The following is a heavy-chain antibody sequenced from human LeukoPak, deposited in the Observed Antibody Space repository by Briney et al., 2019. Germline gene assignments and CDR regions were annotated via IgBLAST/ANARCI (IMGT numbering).Heavy chain of an antibody. CDR1: GYTFTGYY. CDR3: ARDLDYYDSSGLDY. Sequence: ASVKVSCKASGYTFTGYYMHWVRQAPGQGLEWMGRINPNSGGTNYAHKFQGRVTMTRDTSISTAYMELSRLRSDDTAVYYCARDLDYYDSSGLDYWGQGTLVTVSS. J-gene: IGHJ4*02. D-gene: IGHD3-22*01. CDR2: INPNSGGT. V-gene: IGHV1-2*06.